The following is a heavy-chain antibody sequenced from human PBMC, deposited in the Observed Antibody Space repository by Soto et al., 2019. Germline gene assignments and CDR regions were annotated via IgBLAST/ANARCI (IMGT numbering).Heavy chain of an antibody. CDR2: LDYFGGT. CDR3: ARSKRWDSNIAADS. Sequence: LSLTCTVSGASISGYFWNWIRQPPGKGLEWVASLDYFGGTRQSPSLESRVTMSADTSKNQLSLRLTSMTAADTAVYYCARSKRWDSNIAADSWGQGILVTVSS. J-gene: IGHJ4*02. V-gene: IGHV4-59*01. D-gene: IGHD6-13*01. CDR1: GASISGYF.